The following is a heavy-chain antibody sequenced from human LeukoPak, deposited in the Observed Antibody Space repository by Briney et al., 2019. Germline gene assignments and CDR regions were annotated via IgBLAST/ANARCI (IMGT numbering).Heavy chain of an antibody. V-gene: IGHV3-74*01. J-gene: IGHJ4*02. D-gene: IGHD3-10*01. CDR3: ARGITMVRGSGLDY. Sequence: PGGSLRLSCAASGFTFSSYWMHWVRQAPGKGLAWVSRINSDGSSASYADSVKGRFTISRDNAKNTLYLQMNSLRAEDTAVYYCARGITMVRGSGLDYWGQGTLVTVSS. CDR2: INSDGSSA. CDR1: GFTFSSYW.